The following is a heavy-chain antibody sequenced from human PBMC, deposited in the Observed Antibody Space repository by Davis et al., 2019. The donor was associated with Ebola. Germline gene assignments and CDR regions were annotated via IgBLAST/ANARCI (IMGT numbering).Heavy chain of an antibody. V-gene: IGHV4-59*01. D-gene: IGHD4-11*01. CDR3: ARGPRDDYSNYAFDP. Sequence: PSETLSLTCTVSGGSISSYYWSWIRQPPGKGLEWIGYIYYSGSTNYNPSLKSRVTISVDTSKNQFSLKLSSVTAADTAVYYCARGPRDDYSNYAFDPWGQGTLVTVSS. CDR1: GGSISSYY. CDR2: IYYSGST. J-gene: IGHJ5*02.